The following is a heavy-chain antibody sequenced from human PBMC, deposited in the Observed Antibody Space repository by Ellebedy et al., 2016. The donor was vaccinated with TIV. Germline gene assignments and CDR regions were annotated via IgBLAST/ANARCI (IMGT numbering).Heavy chain of an antibody. Sequence: SETLSLXCTVSGGSISSGGYYWSWIRQHPGKGLEWIGYIYYSGSTYYNPSLKSRVTISVDTSKNQFSLKLSSVTAADTAVYYCARAPPAVRGVIIDFDYWGQGTLVTVSS. CDR2: IYYSGST. CDR3: ARAPPAVRGVIIDFDY. D-gene: IGHD3-10*01. CDR1: GGSISSGGYY. J-gene: IGHJ4*02. V-gene: IGHV4-31*03.